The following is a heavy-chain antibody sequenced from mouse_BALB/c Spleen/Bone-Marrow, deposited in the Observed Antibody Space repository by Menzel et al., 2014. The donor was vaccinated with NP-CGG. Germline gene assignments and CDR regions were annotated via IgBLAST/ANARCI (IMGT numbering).Heavy chain of an antibody. CDR2: INPSNGGT. CDR3: TRSAGTGFAY. J-gene: IGHJ3*01. Sequence: VQRVESGAELVKPGASVKLSCKASGYTFTSYYMFWVKPRPGQGLEWIGEINPSNGGTVFNEKFKSKVTLTVDKSSSTAYMQLSGLTSEDSAVYYCTRSAGTGFAYWAKGLWSLSLQ. V-gene: IGHV1S81*02. D-gene: IGHD3-3*01. CDR1: GYTFTSYY.